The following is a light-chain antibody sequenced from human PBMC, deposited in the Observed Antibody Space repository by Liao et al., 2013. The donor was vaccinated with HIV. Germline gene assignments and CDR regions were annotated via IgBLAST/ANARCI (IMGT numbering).Light chain of an antibody. V-gene: IGLV3-1*01. J-gene: IGLJ3*02. Sequence: SYVLTQPPSVSVAPGHTARITCAGDNIGGESVHWYQQKPGQAPVLVIYQDNKRPFGIPERFSGSNSENTATLTISGTQPMDEADFYCQAWDGTTVVFGGGTKLTVL. CDR3: QAWDGTTVV. CDR1: NIGGES. CDR2: QDN.